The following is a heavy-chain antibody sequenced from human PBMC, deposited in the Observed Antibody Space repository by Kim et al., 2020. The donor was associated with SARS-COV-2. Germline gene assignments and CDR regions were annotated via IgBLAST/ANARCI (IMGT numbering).Heavy chain of an antibody. CDR1: GFTFSSYA. D-gene: IGHD3-22*01. V-gene: IGHV3-23*01. J-gene: IGHJ4*02. CDR2: ISGSGGST. Sequence: GGSLRLSCAASGFTFSSYAMSWVRQAPGKGLEWVSAISGSGGSTYYADSVKGRFTISRDNSKNTLYLQMNSLGAEDTAVYYCAKGDNYYDSSGPIDYWGQGTLVTVSS. CDR3: AKGDNYYDSSGPIDY.